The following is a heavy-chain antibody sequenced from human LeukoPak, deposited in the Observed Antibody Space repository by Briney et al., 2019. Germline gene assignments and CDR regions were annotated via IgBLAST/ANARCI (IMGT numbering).Heavy chain of an antibody. D-gene: IGHD6-6*01. V-gene: IGHV1-24*01. CDR1: GHILTEFS. CDR3: ARDRSIAAHTQSDY. Sequence: ASVKVSCKVSGHILTEFSMYWVRQAPGKGLEWMGGFDPEHDKTVYARKFQGRVTMTRDTSTSTVYMELSSLRSEDTAVYYCARDRSIAAHTQSDYWGQGTLVTVSS. J-gene: IGHJ4*02. CDR2: FDPEHDKT.